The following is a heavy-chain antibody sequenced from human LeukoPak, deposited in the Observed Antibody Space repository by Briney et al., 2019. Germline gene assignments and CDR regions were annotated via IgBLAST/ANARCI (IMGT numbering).Heavy chain of an antibody. CDR2: ISGTGGGT. Sequence: GGSLRLSCAASGFTFSNYGMSWVRQAPGKGLEWVSSISGTGGGTYYADSVRGRFTISRDNSKNTLYLQMNSLRAEDTAVYYCARGSGGLDYWGQGTLVTVSS. J-gene: IGHJ4*02. V-gene: IGHV3-23*01. CDR1: GFTFSNYG. D-gene: IGHD3-10*01. CDR3: ARGSGGLDY.